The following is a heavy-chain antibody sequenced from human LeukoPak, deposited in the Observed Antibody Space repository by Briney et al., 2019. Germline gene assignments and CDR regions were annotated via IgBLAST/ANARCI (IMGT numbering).Heavy chain of an antibody. V-gene: IGHV3-23*01. D-gene: IGHD1-26*01. Sequence: GGSLRLSCAASGFTFSSRAMSWVRQAPGKGLEWVSVISNSGGSTYYADSVKGRFTISRDNSKNTLYLQIDSLRAEDTAVYYCARGLGVQVGAKGVGAFDIWGQGTMVTVSS. CDR1: GFTFSSRA. CDR2: ISNSGGST. CDR3: ARGLGVQVGAKGVGAFDI. J-gene: IGHJ3*02.